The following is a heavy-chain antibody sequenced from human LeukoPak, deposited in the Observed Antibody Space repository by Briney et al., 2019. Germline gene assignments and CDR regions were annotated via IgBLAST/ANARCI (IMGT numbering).Heavy chain of an antibody. CDR3: ARDRYYYGSGSYPYMDV. CDR2: IYYRVTS. J-gene: IGHJ6*03. CDR1: GDSISTYY. V-gene: IGHV4-59*12. D-gene: IGHD3-10*01. Sequence: SETLSLTCTVSGDSISTYYWSWIRQPPGKGLEWIGYIYYRVTSDYNPSLKSRVTMSVDMSTRQISLKVSSVTAADTAVYYCARDRYYYGSGSYPYMDVWGKGTTVTISS.